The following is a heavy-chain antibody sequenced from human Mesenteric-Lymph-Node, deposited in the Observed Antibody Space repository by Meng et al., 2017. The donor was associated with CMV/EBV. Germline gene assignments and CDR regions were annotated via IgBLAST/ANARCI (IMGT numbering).Heavy chain of an antibody. D-gene: IGHD3-22*01. Sequence: GESLKISCAASGFTFSDHYMDWVRQAPGKGLEWVGRTRNKANSYTTEYAASVKGRFTISRDDSKDSLYLQMNSLKTEDTAVYYCARAPSGYYDSSGYLGAVWGQGTTVTVSS. CDR2: TRNKANSYTT. CDR3: ARAPSGYYDSSGYLGAV. V-gene: IGHV3-72*01. J-gene: IGHJ6*02. CDR1: GFTFSDHY.